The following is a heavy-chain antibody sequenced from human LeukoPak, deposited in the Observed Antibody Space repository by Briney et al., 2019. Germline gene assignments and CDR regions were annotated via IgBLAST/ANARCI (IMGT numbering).Heavy chain of an antibody. V-gene: IGHV4-31*03. CDR2: IYYSGDT. J-gene: IGHJ4*02. D-gene: IGHD5-12*01. CDR1: GGSISSGGYY. Sequence: SETLSLTCTVSGGSISSGGYYWSWIRQHPGKGLEWIGYIYYSGDTYYNPSLKSRVSISVDTSKNQFSLKVTSASAADTAVYYCARADSGYGGYFDYWGQGTLVTVSS. CDR3: ARADSGYGGYFDY.